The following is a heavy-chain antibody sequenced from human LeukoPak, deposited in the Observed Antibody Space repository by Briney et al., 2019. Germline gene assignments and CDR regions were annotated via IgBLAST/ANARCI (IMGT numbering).Heavy chain of an antibody. CDR1: GCTFDSFY. D-gene: IGHD1-14*01. J-gene: IGHJ4*02. CDR3: ARGVEPLAANTLAY. Sequence: GGSLRLSCTTSGCTFDSFYMNWVRQAPGKGLEWVSVLYSDGNTKYAVSVQGRFTISRDNSKNTLYLEMNSLSPDDTAVYYCARGVEPLAANTLAYGGQGTLVTVSS. CDR2: LYSDGNT. V-gene: IGHV3-53*01.